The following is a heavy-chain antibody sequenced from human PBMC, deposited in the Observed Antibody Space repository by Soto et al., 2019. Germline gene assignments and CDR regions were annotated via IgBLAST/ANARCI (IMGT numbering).Heavy chain of an antibody. J-gene: IGHJ1*01. D-gene: IGHD1-1*01. CDR3: ASKPDNWNNWMVY. V-gene: IGHV4-31*03. Sequence: SETLSLTCTVSGGSISRGGYYWSWIRQHPGKGLEWIGYIYYSGSTYYNPSLKSRVTISVDTSKNQFPLKLSSVTAADTAVYYCASKPDNWNNWMVYWGPGTMVTVSS. CDR1: GGSISRGGYY. CDR2: IYYSGST.